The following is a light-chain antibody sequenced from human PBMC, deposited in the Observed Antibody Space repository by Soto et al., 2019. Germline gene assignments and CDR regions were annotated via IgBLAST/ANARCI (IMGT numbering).Light chain of an antibody. Sequence: DIQMTQSPSTLSGYVGDRVTITCRASQTISSWLAWYQQKPGKAPNLLIYKASSLESGVPSRFSGSGSGTEFTLTISSLQPDDFATYYCQEYNTYSRTFGQGTKVDIK. CDR3: QEYNTYSRT. V-gene: IGKV1-5*03. CDR2: KAS. J-gene: IGKJ1*01. CDR1: QTISSW.